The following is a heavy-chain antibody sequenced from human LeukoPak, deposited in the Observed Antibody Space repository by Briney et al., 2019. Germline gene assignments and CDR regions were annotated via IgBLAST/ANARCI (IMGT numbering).Heavy chain of an antibody. V-gene: IGHV3-23*01. CDR1: GFTLSSYA. Sequence: PGGSLRLSCAASGFTLSSYAMSWVRQAPGKGLEWVSAISDTGNTYHADSVKGRFTISRDNSKNTLYLQMNSLRAEDTAVYYCARSFAIVVVITTLDYWGQGTPVTVSS. CDR3: ARSFAIVVVITTLDY. D-gene: IGHD3-22*01. J-gene: IGHJ4*02. CDR2: ISDTGNT.